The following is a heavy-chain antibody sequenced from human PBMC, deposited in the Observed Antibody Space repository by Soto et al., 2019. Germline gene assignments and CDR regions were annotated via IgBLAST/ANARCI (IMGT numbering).Heavy chain of an antibody. Sequence: SETLSLTCAVYGGSFSGYYWSWIRQPPGKGLEWIGEINHSGSTNYNPSPKSRVTISVDTSKNQFSLKLSSVTAADTAVYYCARGKRGGYDLGLMPYYYYGMDVWGQGTTVTVSS. CDR3: ARGKRGGYDLGLMPYYYYGMDV. CDR1: GGSFSGYY. D-gene: IGHD5-12*01. CDR2: INHSGST. V-gene: IGHV4-34*01. J-gene: IGHJ6*02.